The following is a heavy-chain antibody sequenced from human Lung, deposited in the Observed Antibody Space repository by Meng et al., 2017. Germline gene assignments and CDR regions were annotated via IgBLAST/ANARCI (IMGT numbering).Heavy chain of an antibody. V-gene: IGHV4-4*02. D-gene: IGHD1-26*01. CDR3: ARFDISSSGRGDY. CDR1: GGSLTSSTW. CDR2: IFHSGST. J-gene: IGHJ4*02. Sequence: QVQLQGPGPVLVMPSGTLSLTCAVSGGSLTSSTWWSWVRQTPGKGLEWFGEIFHSGSTNYNPPLESRVTISVDKSKNQFSLKVYSVTAADTATYYCARFDISSSGRGDYWGQGILVTVSS.